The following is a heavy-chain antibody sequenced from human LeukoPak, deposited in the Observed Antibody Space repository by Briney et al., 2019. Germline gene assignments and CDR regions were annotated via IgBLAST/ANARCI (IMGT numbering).Heavy chain of an antibody. V-gene: IGHV3-33*01. Sequence: GGSLRLSCAASGFTFSDYGMHWVRQAPGKGLEWVTFIWYDGSNKNYADSVKGRFTISRDNSKNTLYLQMNSLRAEDTAVYYCARGPHMVRGVQYDAFDIWGQGTMVTVSS. D-gene: IGHD3-10*01. CDR3: ARGPHMVRGVQYDAFDI. CDR2: IWYDGSNK. CDR1: GFTFSDYG. J-gene: IGHJ3*02.